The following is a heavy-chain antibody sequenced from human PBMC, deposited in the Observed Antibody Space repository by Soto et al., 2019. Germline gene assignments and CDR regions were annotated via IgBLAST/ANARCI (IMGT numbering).Heavy chain of an antibody. CDR3: VRGDPGACSSTSCSDAFDL. J-gene: IGHJ3*01. V-gene: IGHV4-30-4*01. D-gene: IGHD2-2*01. CDR2: IYYSGST. CDR1: GGSISSGDYY. Sequence: QVQLHESGLELVNPSQTLFLTCTVSGGSISSGDYYWNWIRQPPGKGLEWIGSIYYSGSTNYSPSLNSRVAIAVGTSKNQFSLKLTSVTAADTAVYYCVRGDPGACSSTSCSDAFDLWGRGTMVAVSS.